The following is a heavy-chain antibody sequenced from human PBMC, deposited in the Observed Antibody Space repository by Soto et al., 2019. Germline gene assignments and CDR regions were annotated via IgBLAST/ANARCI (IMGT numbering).Heavy chain of an antibody. Sequence: SETLYITCAVYGGSFSGYYWSWIRQPPGKGLEWIGEINHSGSTNYNPSLKSRVTISVDTSKNQFSLKLSSVTAADTAVYYCARGHMGKLSNTYYNYYGMDVLGQGTTVT. CDR3: ARGHMGKLSNTYYNYYGMDV. V-gene: IGHV4-34*01. CDR1: GGSFSGYY. J-gene: IGHJ6*02. D-gene: IGHD1-1*01. CDR2: INHSGST.